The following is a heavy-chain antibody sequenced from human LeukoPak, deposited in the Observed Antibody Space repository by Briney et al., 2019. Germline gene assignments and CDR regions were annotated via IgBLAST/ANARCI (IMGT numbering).Heavy chain of an antibody. CDR1: GGSLSEFY. J-gene: IGHJ3*02. Sequence: SETLSLTCAVSGGSLSEFYWNWIRQSPVKRLEWIGEVNYSGSTAYNPSLKSRVTISVDASKNQFSLTVSSLTAADTAVYYCARDTRDDILTTDAFDIWGQGTMVTVSS. D-gene: IGHD3-9*01. CDR2: VNYSGST. V-gene: IGHV4-34*01. CDR3: ARDTRDDILTTDAFDI.